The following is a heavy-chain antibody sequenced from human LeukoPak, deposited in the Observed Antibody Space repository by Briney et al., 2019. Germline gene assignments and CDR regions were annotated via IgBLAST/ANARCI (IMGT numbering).Heavy chain of an antibody. D-gene: IGHD1-1*01. CDR2: ISPGDSHI. CDR3: ARQRTTFDAIDV. V-gene: IGHV5-51*01. CDR1: GYSFTSYW. Sequence: GESLKISCKGSGYSFTSYWIGWVRQMPGKGLEYIGIISPGDSHIIYSPSFQGQVTLSADKSLRSAYLQWRALKASDTAMYFCARQRTTFDAIDVWGQGTMVAVS. J-gene: IGHJ3*01.